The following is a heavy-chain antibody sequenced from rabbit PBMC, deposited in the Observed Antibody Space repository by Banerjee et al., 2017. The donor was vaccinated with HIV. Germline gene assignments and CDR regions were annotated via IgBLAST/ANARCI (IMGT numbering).Heavy chain of an antibody. CDR3: ARGYYGNSGYWYYGMDL. J-gene: IGHJ6*01. CDR1: GFSFSSSYY. V-gene: IGHV1S45*01. Sequence: QEQLEESGGDLVTPEGSLTLTCTASGFSFSSSYYMYWVRQAPGKGLEWIACIYAGSSGSTYYASWAKGRFTISKTSSTTVTLQMTSLTAADTATYFCARGYYGNSGYWYYGMDLWGPGTLVTDS. CDR2: IYAGSSGST. D-gene: IGHD1-1*01.